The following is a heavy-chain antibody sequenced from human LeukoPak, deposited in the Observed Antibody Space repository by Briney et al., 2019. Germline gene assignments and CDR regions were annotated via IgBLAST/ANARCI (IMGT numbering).Heavy chain of an antibody. CDR2: INWNGGST. CDR3: AKLGRTYGFNDC. Sequence: PGGSLRLSCATSGFTFDDYGMSWVRQAPGKGLEWVSGINWNGGSTGYADSVKGRFSISRDNARNALYLQMNSLRAEDTALYYCAKLGRTYGFNDCWGQGTLVTVSS. D-gene: IGHD4-17*01. CDR1: GFTFDDYG. V-gene: IGHV3-20*04. J-gene: IGHJ4*02.